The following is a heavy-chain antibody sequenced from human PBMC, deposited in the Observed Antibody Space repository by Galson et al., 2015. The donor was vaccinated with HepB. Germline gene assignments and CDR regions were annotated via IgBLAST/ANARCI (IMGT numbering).Heavy chain of an antibody. CDR3: ARGGGPGWLQTDY. CDR2: IYYSGST. CDR1: GVSVSSYY. J-gene: IGHJ4*02. Sequence: SETLSLTCTVAGVSVSSYYWSWIRQPPGKGLEWIGVIYYSGSTNYNPSLKSRVTISVDTSKNQFSLRLNSVTAADTAVCYCARGGGPGWLQTDYWGQGTLVTVSS. D-gene: IGHD5-24*01. V-gene: IGHV4-59*02.